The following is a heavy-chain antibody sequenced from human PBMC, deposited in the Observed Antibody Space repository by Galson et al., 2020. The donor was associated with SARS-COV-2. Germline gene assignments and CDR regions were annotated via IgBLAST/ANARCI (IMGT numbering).Heavy chain of an antibody. CDR3: AKDKEDTAMFTSPFGAGFDY. J-gene: IGHJ4*02. CDR1: GFTFSSYA. Sequence: GGSLRLSCAASGFTFSSYAMSWVRQAPGKGLEWVSAISGSGGSTYYADTVKGRFTISRDNSKNTLYLQMNSLRAEDTAVYYCAKDKEDTAMFTSPFGAGFDYWGQGSLVTVSS. D-gene: IGHD5-18*01. CDR2: ISGSGGST. V-gene: IGHV3-23*01.